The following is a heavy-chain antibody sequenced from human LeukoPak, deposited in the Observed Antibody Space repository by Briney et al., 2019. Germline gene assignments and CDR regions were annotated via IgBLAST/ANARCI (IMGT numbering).Heavy chain of an antibody. V-gene: IGHV1-69*05. CDR3: ARTHSGSGWTGTPWYFDL. CDR2: IIPIFGTA. D-gene: IGHD6-19*01. CDR1: GYTFTSCV. J-gene: IGHJ2*01. Sequence: ASVKVSCKASGYTFTSCVISWVRQAPGQGLEWMGRIIPIFGTANYAQKFQGRVTITTDESTSTAYMELSSLRSEDTAVYYCARTHSGSGWTGTPWYFDLWGRGTLVTVSS.